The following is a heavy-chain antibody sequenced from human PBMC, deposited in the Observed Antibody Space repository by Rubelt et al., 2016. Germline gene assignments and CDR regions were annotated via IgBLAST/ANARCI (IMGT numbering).Heavy chain of an antibody. CDR2: ISSSGTYI. Sequence: RWGGLEWVSSISSSGTYIYYADSLKGRFTISRDNAKNSLYLQMNSLRAEDTAVYYCARDRSHAFDIWGQGTMVTVSS. V-gene: IGHV3-21*01. CDR3: ARDRSHAFDI. J-gene: IGHJ3*02.